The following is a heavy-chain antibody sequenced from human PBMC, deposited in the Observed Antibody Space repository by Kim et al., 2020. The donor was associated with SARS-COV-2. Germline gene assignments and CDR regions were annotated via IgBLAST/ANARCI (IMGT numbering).Heavy chain of an antibody. Sequence: TIYYADSVKVRFNNSKDKVKNSLYLQRSSLRDEDTAVYYCARDIGGYYDTWGQGTLVTVSS. J-gene: IGHJ5*02. CDR2: TI. V-gene: IGHV3-11*04. D-gene: IGHD3-22*01. CDR3: ARDIGGYYDT.